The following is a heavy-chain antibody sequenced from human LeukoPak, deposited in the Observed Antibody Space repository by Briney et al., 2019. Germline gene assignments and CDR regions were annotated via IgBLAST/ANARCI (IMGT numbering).Heavy chain of an antibody. V-gene: IGHV4-34*01. CDR3: ARYSSSWYGQHWFDP. D-gene: IGHD6-13*01. CDR2: INHSGST. J-gene: IGHJ5*02. CDR1: GGSFSGYY. Sequence: SETLSLTCAVYGGSFSGYYWSWIRQPPGKGLEWIGEINHSGSTNYNPSLKSRVTISVDTSKNQFSLKLSSVTAADTAAYFAARYSSSWYGQHWFDPWGQGTLVTVSS.